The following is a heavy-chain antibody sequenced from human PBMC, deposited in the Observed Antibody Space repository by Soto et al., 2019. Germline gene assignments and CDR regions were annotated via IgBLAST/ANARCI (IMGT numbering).Heavy chain of an antibody. J-gene: IGHJ4*02. D-gene: IGHD4-17*01. CDR3: ARGQSAVTTFYFDY. Sequence: QVQLVQSGAEVKKTGASVKVSCKASGYTLTSYAMHWVRQAPGQRLEWMGWINTGNGNTKYLQKFQGRVTITRDTSASTAYMELSSLRSEDTAVYYCARGQSAVTTFYFDYWGQGTLVTVSS. CDR2: INTGNGNT. V-gene: IGHV1-3*04. CDR1: GYTLTSYA.